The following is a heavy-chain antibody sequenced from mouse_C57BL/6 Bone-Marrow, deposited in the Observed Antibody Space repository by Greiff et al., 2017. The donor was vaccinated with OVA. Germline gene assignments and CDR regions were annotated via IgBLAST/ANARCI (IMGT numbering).Heavy chain of an antibody. D-gene: IGHD2-2*01. CDR1: GYTFTSYG. CDR2: IYPRSGNT. Sequence: QVQLQQSGAELARPGASVKLSCKASGYTFTSYGISWVKQRTGQGLEWIGEIYPRSGNTYYNEKFKGKATLTADKSSSTAYMELRSLTSEDSAVYFCARPSMVTTRRNAMDYWGQGTSVTVSS. CDR3: ARPSMVTTRRNAMDY. V-gene: IGHV1-81*01. J-gene: IGHJ4*01.